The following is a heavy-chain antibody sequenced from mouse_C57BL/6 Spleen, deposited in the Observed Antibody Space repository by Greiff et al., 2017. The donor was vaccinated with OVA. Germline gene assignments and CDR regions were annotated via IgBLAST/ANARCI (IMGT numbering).Heavy chain of an antibody. CDR1: GYTFTSYW. V-gene: IGHV1-69*01. CDR3: ARGTALYAMDY. Sequence: VQLQQPGAELVMPGASVKLSCKASGYTFTSYWMHWVKQRPGQGLEWIGEIDPSGSYTNYNQKFKGKSTLTVDKSSSPAYMQLSSLTSEDSAVYYCARGTALYAMDYWGQGTSVTVSS. CDR2: IDPSGSYT. D-gene: IGHD3-3*01. J-gene: IGHJ4*01.